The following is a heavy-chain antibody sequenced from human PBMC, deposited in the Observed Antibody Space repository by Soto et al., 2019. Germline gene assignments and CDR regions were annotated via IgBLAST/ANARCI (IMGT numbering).Heavy chain of an antibody. D-gene: IGHD2-8*01. CDR3: TRDYEDIVLMVLATADAFDI. CDR2: IRSKAYGGTT. V-gene: IGHV3-49*03. CDR1: GFTFGDYA. J-gene: IGHJ3*02. Sequence: GGSLRLSCTASGFTFGDYAMSWFRQAPGKGLEWVGFIRSKAYGGTTEYAASVKGRFTISRDDSKSIAYLQMNSLKTEDTAVYYCTRDYEDIVLMVLATADAFDIWGQGTMVTVSS.